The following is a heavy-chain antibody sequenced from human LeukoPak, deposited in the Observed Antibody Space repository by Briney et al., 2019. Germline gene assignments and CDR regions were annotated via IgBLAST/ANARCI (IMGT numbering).Heavy chain of an antibody. J-gene: IGHJ4*02. V-gene: IGHV3-48*03. D-gene: IGHD6-19*01. CDR1: GFPFSIYE. CDR3: ALLAVASDFDY. CDR2: IASSGTTI. Sequence: GGSLRLSCAVSGFPFSIYEMNWVRHAPGKGLEWVSSIASSGTTIYYADSVKGRFSISRDNAKSSLYLQMNSLRVEDTAVYYCALLAVASDFDYWGQGALVTVSS.